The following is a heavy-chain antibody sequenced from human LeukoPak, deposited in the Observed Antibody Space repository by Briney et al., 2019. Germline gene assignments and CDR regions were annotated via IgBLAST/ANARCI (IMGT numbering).Heavy chain of an antibody. CDR1: GFIFSNYA. CDR3: ARRWLGDPYGMDV. CDR2: IGGVSESF. D-gene: IGHD3-10*01. Sequence: GGSLRLSCAASGFIFSNYAMTWVRQAPGKGLEWVSIIGGVSESFYYADSVKGRFTVSRDNSKDTLYLQINSLRDEDTAVYYCARRWLGDPYGMDVWGQGTAVSVSS. J-gene: IGHJ6*02. V-gene: IGHV3-23*01.